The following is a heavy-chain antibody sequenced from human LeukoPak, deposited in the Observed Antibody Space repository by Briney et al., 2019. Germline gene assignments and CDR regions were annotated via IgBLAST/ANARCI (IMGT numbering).Heavy chain of an antibody. CDR3: ARDYCSGGSCFLLFDY. D-gene: IGHD2-15*01. V-gene: IGHV1-2*06. J-gene: IGHJ4*02. CDR2: INPNSGGT. Sequence: ASVKVSCKASGYTFTGYYMHWVRQAPGQGLEWMGRINPNSGGTNYAQKFQVRVTMTRDTSISTAYMELSRLRSDDTAVYYCARDYCSGGSCFLLFDYWGQGTLVTVSS. CDR1: GYTFTGYY.